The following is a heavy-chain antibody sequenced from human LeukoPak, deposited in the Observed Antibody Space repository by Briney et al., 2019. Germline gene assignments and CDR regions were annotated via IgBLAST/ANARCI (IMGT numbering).Heavy chain of an antibody. D-gene: IGHD2-8*01. J-gene: IGHJ5*02. CDR2: IYPGDSDT. CDR3: ARHGYCTNGVCKWFDP. V-gene: IGHV5-51*01. Sequence: GESLKISCKGSGFSFTSYWIGWVRQMPGKGLVWMGIIYPGDSDTRYSPSFQGQVTISADKSISTAYLQWSSLKASDTAMYYCARHGYCTNGVCKWFDPWRQGTLVTVSS. CDR1: GFSFTSYW.